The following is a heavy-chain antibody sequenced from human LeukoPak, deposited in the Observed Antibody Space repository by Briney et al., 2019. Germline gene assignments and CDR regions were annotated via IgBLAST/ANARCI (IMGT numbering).Heavy chain of an antibody. CDR2: INPNSGGT. CDR1: GYTFTGYY. D-gene: IGHD1-1*01. J-gene: IGHJ4*02. V-gene: IGHV1-2*02. CDR3: ARDPGLVQPFAYYFDY. Sequence: ASVKVSCKASGYTFTGYYMHWVRQAPGQGLEWMGWINPNSGGTNYAQKFQGRVTMTRDTSISTAYMELSRLRSDDTAVYYCARDPGLVQPFAYYFDYWGQGTLVTVSS.